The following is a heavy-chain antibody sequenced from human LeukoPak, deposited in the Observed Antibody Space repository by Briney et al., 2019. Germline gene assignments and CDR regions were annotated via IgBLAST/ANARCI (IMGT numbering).Heavy chain of an antibody. J-gene: IGHJ4*02. CDR3: GTLSDDF. V-gene: IGHV3-7*01. Sequence: PGGSLRLSCAASGFTFIRSWMTWVRQAPGKGLEWVANIKEDGNEKNYGDSVKGRFTISRDNARKSLYLEMSSLRAEDTAVYYRGTLSDDFWGQGTLVTVS. CDR1: GFTFIRSW. CDR2: IKEDGNEK.